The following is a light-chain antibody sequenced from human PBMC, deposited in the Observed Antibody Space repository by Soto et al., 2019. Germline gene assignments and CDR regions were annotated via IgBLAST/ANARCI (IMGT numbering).Light chain of an antibody. CDR3: QHYGTSPPYT. V-gene: IGKV3-20*01. Sequence: EIVLTQSPGTLSLSPGERAALSCRASQSVTSSSLAWYQQKPGQAPRLLIYGASNRAAGIPDRFSGSGSGTDFTLTISRLEPEDFAVYFCQHYGTSPPYTFGQGTKLEI. J-gene: IGKJ2*01. CDR2: GAS. CDR1: QSVTSSS.